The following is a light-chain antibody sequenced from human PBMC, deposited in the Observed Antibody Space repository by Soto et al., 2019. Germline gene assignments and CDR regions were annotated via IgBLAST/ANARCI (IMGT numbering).Light chain of an antibody. CDR2: GTS. Sequence: EIVLTQSPGTLSLSPGERATLSCRASQSVGSSYLAWYQHKPGRAPRLLIDGTSSRATGIPDRFSGSGSGTDFTLTISRLEPEDLAVYYCQQYGSLVTFGQGTKVDIK. CDR3: QQYGSLVT. CDR1: QSVGSSY. J-gene: IGKJ1*01. V-gene: IGKV3-20*01.